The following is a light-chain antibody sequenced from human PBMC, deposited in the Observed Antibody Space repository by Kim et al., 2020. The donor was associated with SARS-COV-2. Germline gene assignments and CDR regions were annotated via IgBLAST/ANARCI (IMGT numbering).Light chain of an antibody. V-gene: IGKV1-8*01. J-gene: IGKJ1*01. CDR1: QGISSY. Sequence: STGDRVTITCRASQGISSYLAWYQQKPGKAPKLLIYAASTLQSGVPSRFSGSGSGTDFTLTISCLQSEDFATYYCQQYYSYPRRTFGQGTKVDIK. CDR3: QQYYSYPRRT. CDR2: AAS.